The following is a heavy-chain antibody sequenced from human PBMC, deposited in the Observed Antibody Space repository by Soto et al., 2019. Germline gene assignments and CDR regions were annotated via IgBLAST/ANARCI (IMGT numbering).Heavy chain of an antibody. J-gene: IGHJ4*02. CDR2: INHSGST. Sequence: PSETLSLICAVYGGSFSGYYWSWIRQPPGKGLEWIGEINHSGSTNYNPSLKSRVTISVDTSKNQFSLKLSSVTPSDTAVYYCARGKLSDYVWGSYRYHFDYWGQGTVVTVSS. CDR1: GGSFSGYY. CDR3: ARGKLSDYVWGSYRYHFDY. V-gene: IGHV4-34*01. D-gene: IGHD3-16*02.